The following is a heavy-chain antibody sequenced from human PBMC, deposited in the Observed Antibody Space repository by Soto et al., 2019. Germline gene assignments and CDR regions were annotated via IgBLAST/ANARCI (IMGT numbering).Heavy chain of an antibody. J-gene: IGHJ4*02. V-gene: IGHV3-23*01. CDR3: AKDGGFGVYTKSGRDH. CDR1: GFTFSTYT. D-gene: IGHD3-10*01. CDR2: ISRTGGST. Sequence: PGGSLRLSCAASGFTFSTYTMTWVRQAPGKGLEWVAAISRTGGSTYYGDSVKGRFTIPRDSSKNTLYLQMTSLRAEDTAVYYCAKDGGFGVYTKSGRDHWGQGGLFAVAS.